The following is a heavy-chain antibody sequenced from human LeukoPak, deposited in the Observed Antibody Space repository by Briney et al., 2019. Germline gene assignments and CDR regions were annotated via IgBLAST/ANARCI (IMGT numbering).Heavy chain of an antibody. D-gene: IGHD2-21*02. CDR1: GGTFSSYA. Sequence: SVKVSCKASGGTFSSYAISWVRQAPGQGLEWMGGIIPIFGTANYAQKFQGRVTITADKSTSTAYMELSSLRSEDTAVYYCARDSNIVVVTEQYYYYMDVWGKGTTVTVSS. CDR2: IIPIFGTA. J-gene: IGHJ6*03. CDR3: ARDSNIVVVTEQYYYYMDV. V-gene: IGHV1-69*06.